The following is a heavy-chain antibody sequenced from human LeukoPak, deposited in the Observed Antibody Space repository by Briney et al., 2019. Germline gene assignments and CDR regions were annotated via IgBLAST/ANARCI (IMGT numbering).Heavy chain of an antibody. CDR1: GGSISSYY. CDR3: AREGSSSPYFYNGMDV. CDR2: IYTSGST. V-gene: IGHV4-4*07. J-gene: IGHJ6*02. D-gene: IGHD6-6*01. Sequence: PSETLSLTCTVPGGSISSYYWSWIRQPAGKGLEGIGRIYTSGSTNYNPSLKSRVTMSVDTSKNQFSLKLSSVTAADTAEYYCAREGSSSPYFYNGMDVWGQGTTVTVSS.